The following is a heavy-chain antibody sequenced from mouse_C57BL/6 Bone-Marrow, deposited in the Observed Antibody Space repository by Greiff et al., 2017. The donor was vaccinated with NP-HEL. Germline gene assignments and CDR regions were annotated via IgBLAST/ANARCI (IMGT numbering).Heavy chain of an antibody. CDR1: GFTFSDYG. CDR3: ARSGLLWMDY. D-gene: IGHD1-1*02. CDR2: ISSGSSTI. J-gene: IGHJ4*01. Sequence: EVMLVESGGGLVKPGGSLKLSCAASGFTFSDYGMHWVRQAPEKGLEWVAYISSGSSTIYYADTVKGRFTISRDNAKNTLFLQMTSLRSEDTAMYYCARSGLLWMDYWGQGTSVTVSS. V-gene: IGHV5-17*01.